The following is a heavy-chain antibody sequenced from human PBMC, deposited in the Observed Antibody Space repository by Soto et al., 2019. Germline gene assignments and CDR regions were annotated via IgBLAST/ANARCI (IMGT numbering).Heavy chain of an antibody. V-gene: IGHV3-23*01. J-gene: IGHJ4*02. D-gene: IGHD4-17*01. CDR1: GFTFSSYA. Sequence: GGSLRLSCAASGFTFSSYAMSWVRQAPGKGLEWVSAISGSGGSTYYADSVKGRFTISRDNSKNTLYLQMNSLRAEDTAVYYCARNTRGHQRGFDYGAGYWGQGTLVTVSS. CDR2: ISGSGGST. CDR3: ARNTRGHQRGFDYGAGY.